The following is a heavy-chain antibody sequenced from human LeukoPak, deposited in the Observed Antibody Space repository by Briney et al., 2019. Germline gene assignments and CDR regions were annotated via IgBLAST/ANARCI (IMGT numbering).Heavy chain of an antibody. V-gene: IGHV4-38-2*01. CDR1: GYSISSGYY. CDR3: ARRNYSGWDSS. Sequence: SETLSLTCAVSGYSISSGYYWGWIRQPPGKGLEWIGSIYHSGSTYYNPSLKSRVTISGDTSKNQFSLKLSSVTAADTAVYYCARRNYSGWDSSWGQGTLVTVSS. D-gene: IGHD6-19*01. J-gene: IGHJ4*02. CDR2: IYHSGST.